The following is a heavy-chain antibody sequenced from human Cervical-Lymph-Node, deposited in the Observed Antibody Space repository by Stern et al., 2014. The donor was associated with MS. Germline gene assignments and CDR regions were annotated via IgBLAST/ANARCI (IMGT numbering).Heavy chain of an antibody. CDR3: AKDLGYDFWSGFDY. J-gene: IGHJ4*02. D-gene: IGHD3-3*01. V-gene: IGHV3-30*18. CDR2: ISYDRDIE. Sequence: VQLVESGGGVVQPGRSLRLSCAASGFTFSSYGMHWVRQAPGKGLEWVAVISYDRDIEYYADSVKGRFTISRDNSKNTLYLQVHGLRPEDTAVYYCAKDLGYDFWSGFDYWGQGTLVTVSS. CDR1: GFTFSSYG.